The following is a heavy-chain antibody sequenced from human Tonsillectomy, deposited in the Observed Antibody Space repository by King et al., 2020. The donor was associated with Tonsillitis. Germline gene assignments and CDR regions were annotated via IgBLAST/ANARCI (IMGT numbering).Heavy chain of an antibody. CDR1: GGSMRSNH. J-gene: IGHJ3*02. V-gene: IGHV4-59*01. D-gene: IGHD2-21*01. CDR3: ARVSEHSVAAFDI. CDR2: IYYSGSS. Sequence: QLQESGPGLVKPSETLSLTCTVSGGSMRSNHWSWIRLPPGKGLEWIGYIYYSGSSNYNPSLKSRVTISGDTSKNQFSLKLSSVTAADTAVYYCARVSEHSVAAFDIWGQGTVVTVSS.